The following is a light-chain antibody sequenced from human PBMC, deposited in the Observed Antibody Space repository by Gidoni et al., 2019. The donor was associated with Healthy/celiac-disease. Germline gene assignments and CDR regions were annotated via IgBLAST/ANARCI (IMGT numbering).Light chain of an antibody. CDR2: DAS. CDR3: QQYNSYSGP. Sequence: DIQMTQSPSTLSASVGDRVTITCRASQSISSWLAWYQQKPGKAPKLLIYDASSLESGVPSRFSGSGSGTEFTLTISSLQPDDFATYYCQQYNSYSGPFXXXTKLEIK. CDR1: QSISSW. V-gene: IGKV1-5*01. J-gene: IGKJ2*01.